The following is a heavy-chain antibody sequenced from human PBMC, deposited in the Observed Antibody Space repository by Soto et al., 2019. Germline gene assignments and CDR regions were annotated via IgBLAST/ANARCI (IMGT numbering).Heavy chain of an antibody. CDR1: RFTFSSYG. Sequence: PGGSLRLSCAASRFTFSSYGMHWVRQAPGKGLEWVAVIWYDGSNKYYADSVKGRFTISRDNSKNTLYLQMNSLRAEDTAVYYCARDSLVVVPADDPSRDYYYYYMDVWGRGTTVTVSS. J-gene: IGHJ6*03. D-gene: IGHD2-2*01. CDR3: ARDSLVVVPADDPSRDYYYYYMDV. CDR2: IWYDGSNK. V-gene: IGHV3-33*08.